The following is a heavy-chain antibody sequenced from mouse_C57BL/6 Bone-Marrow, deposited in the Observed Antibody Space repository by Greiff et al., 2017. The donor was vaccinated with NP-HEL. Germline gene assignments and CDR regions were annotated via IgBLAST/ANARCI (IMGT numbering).Heavy chain of an antibody. J-gene: IGHJ3*01. V-gene: IGHV14-3*01. D-gene: IGHD1-1*01. CDR3: APIYYSETY. CDR1: GLNIKNTY. CDR2: IDPANGNT. Sequence: EVQLQQSVVELVRPGASVKLSCTASGLNIKNTYMHWVKQRPEQGLEWIGRIDPANGNTKCAPKFQGKVTITADTSSSTAYLQLSSLTSEDTAIYCWAPIYYSETYWGQGTLVTVCA.